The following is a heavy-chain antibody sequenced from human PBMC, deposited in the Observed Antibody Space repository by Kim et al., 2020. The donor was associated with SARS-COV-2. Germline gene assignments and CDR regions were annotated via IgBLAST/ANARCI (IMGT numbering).Heavy chain of an antibody. CDR1: GYTFTSYD. CDR3: ARSPAWYSSGWSMYYFDY. Sequence: ASVKVSCKASGYTFTSYDINWVRQATGQGLEWMGWMNPNSGNTGYAQKFQGRVTMTRNTSISTAYMELSSLRSEDTAVYYCARSPAWYSSGWSMYYFDYWGQGTLVTVS. V-gene: IGHV1-8*01. J-gene: IGHJ4*02. D-gene: IGHD6-19*01. CDR2: MNPNSGNT.